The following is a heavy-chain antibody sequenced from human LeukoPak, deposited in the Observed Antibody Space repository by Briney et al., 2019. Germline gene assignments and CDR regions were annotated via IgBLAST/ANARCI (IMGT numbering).Heavy chain of an antibody. J-gene: IGHJ4*02. Sequence: ASVKVSCKTSRATFRNYGITWVRQVPGQGLEWMGRIIPIHGVAHTAQRFQGRVNITADESTNTIYMEVSSLRSEDTAMYYCLRDSAGYPDYWGQGTLVTVTS. CDR2: IIPIHGVA. V-gene: IGHV1-69*04. CDR3: LRDSAGYPDY. CDR1: RATFRNYG. D-gene: IGHD2-15*01.